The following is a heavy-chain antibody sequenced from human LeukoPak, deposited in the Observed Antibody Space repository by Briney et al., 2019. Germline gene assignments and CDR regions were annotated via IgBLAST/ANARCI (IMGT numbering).Heavy chain of an antibody. D-gene: IGHD2-21*02. V-gene: IGHV5-51*01. CDR2: IDPSDSDI. CDR3: ARHRVSSAIGAFDI. CDR1: GYSFANYW. J-gene: IGHJ3*02. Sequence: GESLKISCKGSGYSFANYWIGWVRQMPGKGLEWMGLIDPSDSDIRYSPSFQGQVTISADKSISTAYLQWSSLKASDTAMYYCARHRVSSAIGAFDIWGQGTMVTVSS.